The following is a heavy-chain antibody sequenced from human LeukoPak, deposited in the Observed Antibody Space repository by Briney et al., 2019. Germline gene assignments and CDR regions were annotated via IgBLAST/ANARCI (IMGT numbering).Heavy chain of an antibody. CDR2: INPNSGGT. CDR1: GYTFTGYH. V-gene: IGHV1-2*06. Sequence: GASVKVSCKAPGYTFTGYHMHWVRQAPGQGLEWMGRINPNSGGTNYAQKFQGRVTITTDESTSTAYMELSSLRSEDTAVYYWASGPDCSGGSCYSRSYYYMDVWGKGTTVTVSS. D-gene: IGHD2-15*01. J-gene: IGHJ6*03. CDR3: ASGPDCSGGSCYSRSYYYMDV.